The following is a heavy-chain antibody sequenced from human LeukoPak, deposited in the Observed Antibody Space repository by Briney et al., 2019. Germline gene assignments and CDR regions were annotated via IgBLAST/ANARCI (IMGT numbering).Heavy chain of an antibody. D-gene: IGHD6-13*01. Sequence: GGSLRLSCSVSGFTFINYAMNWVRQAPGKGLDWVSAISQLGDYIYYAESVKGRFTISRDNSKNKVYLQMNGLRAEDTAVYYCAREGPIAAAGTGFDPWGQGTLVTVSS. V-gene: IGHV3-23*01. CDR1: GFTFINYA. J-gene: IGHJ5*02. CDR3: AREGPIAAAGTGFDP. CDR2: ISQLGDYI.